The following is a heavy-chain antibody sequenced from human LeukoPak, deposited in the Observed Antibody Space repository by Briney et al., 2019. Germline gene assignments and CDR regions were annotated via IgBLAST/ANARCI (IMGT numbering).Heavy chain of an antibody. D-gene: IGHD3-22*01. J-gene: IGHJ4*02. CDR3: ARGDPTYYYDSRDFDY. V-gene: IGHV1-46*01. CDR2: INPSGGST. CDR1: GYTFTSYY. Sequence: ASVKVSCKASGYTFTSYYMHWVRQAPGQGLEWMGIINPSGGSTSYAQKFQGRVTMTRDTSTSTVYMELSSLRSEDTAVYYCARGDPTYYYDSRDFDYWGQGTLVTVSS.